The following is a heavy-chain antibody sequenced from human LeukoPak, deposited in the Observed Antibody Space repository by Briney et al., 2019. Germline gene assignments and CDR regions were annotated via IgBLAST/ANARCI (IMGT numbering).Heavy chain of an antibody. CDR3: AGGPYDFWSGYSKRPDAFDI. Sequence: PSETLSLTCTVSGGSISSYYWSWIRQPPGKGLEWIGYIYYSGSTNYNPSLKSRVTISVDTSKNQFSLKLSSVTAADTAVYYCAGGPYDFWSGYSKRPDAFDIWGQGTMVTVSS. J-gene: IGHJ3*02. V-gene: IGHV4-59*12. CDR2: IYYSGST. CDR1: GGSISSYY. D-gene: IGHD3-3*01.